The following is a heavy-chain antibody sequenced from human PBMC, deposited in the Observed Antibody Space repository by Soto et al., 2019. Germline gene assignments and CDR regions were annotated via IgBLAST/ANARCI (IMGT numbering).Heavy chain of an antibody. CDR3: ASRRGWELLDY. D-gene: IGHD1-26*01. CDR1: GGSFSGYY. CDR2: VHHSGST. Sequence: SETLSLTCAVYGGSFSGYYWSWIRQPPGKGLEWIGEVHHSGSTNYNSSLKSRVSISVDTSKNQFSLKVTSVTAADTAVYYCASRRGWELLDYWGQGTLVTVS. V-gene: IGHV4-34*01. J-gene: IGHJ4*02.